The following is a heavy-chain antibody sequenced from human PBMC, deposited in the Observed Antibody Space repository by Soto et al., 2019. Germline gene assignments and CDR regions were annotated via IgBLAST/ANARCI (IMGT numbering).Heavy chain of an antibody. D-gene: IGHD5-12*01. J-gene: IGHJ6*02. CDR1: GYCFTGYY. CDR3: ARGATIGHYYYYYGMDV. Sequence: ASVKVSCEASGYCFTGYYMHWVRQAPGQGLEWMGWINPNSGGTNYAQKFQGWVTMTRDTSISTAYMELSRLRSDDTAVYYCARGATIGHYYYYYGMDVWGQGTTVTVSS. V-gene: IGHV1-2*04. CDR2: INPNSGGT.